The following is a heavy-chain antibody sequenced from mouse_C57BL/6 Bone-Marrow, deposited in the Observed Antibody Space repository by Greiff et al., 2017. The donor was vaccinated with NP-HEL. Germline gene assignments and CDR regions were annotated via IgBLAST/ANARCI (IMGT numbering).Heavy chain of an antibody. V-gene: IGHV14-4*01. D-gene: IGHD2-3*01. CDR1: GFNIKDDY. CDR2: IDPENGDT. Sequence: VQLQQSGAELVRPGASVKLSCTASGFNIKDDYMHWVKQRPEQGLEWIGWIDPENGDTEYASKFPGKATITADTSSNTAYLQLSSLTSEDTAVYYCTTSRYDGYFSYYFDYWGQGTTLTVSS. J-gene: IGHJ2*01. CDR3: TTSRYDGYFSYYFDY.